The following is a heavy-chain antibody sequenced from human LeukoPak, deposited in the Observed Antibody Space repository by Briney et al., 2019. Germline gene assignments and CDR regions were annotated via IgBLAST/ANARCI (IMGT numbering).Heavy chain of an antibody. J-gene: IGHJ4*02. CDR3: AKTGTYSSSSGYIDS. CDR1: GGSISSYY. V-gene: IGHV4-4*07. D-gene: IGHD6-6*01. CDR2: IYTSGST. Sequence: SETLSVTCTVSGGSISSYYWSWIRQPAGKGLEWIGRIYTSGSTNYNASLKSRVSMSVDTSKNQFSLKLSSVTAADTALYYCAKTGTYSSSSGYIDSWGQGTLVTVSS.